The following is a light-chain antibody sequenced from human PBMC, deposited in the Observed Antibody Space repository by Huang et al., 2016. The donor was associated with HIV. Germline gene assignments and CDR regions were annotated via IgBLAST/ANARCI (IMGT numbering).Light chain of an antibody. CDR2: RWS. J-gene: IGKJ4*01. CDR3: MQALQTPLT. Sequence: DIVMTQSPLSLPVTPGEPAPISCRSSQTILHSNGFTYLDWNLQKPGQSPQLLIYRWSTRGAGVPDRFSGSGSGTDFTLRISRVEAEDVGVYYCMQALQTPLTFGGGTKVEIK. CDR1: QTILHSNGFTY. V-gene: IGKV2-28*01.